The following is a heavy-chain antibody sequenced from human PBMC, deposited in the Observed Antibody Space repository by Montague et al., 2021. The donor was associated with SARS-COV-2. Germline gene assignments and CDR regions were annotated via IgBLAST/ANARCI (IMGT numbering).Heavy chain of an antibody. CDR3: ARGRGTALFRRVYLGMDV. CDR1: GRSFSGYY. Sequence: SESLSLTCAVYGRSFSGYYWSWIRQPPGKGLEWIGEINHSGSTNYNPSLKSRVTISVDTSKNQFSLKLSSVTAADTAVYYCARGRGTALFRRVYLGMDVWGQGTTVTVSS. J-gene: IGHJ6*02. V-gene: IGHV4-34*01. D-gene: IGHD1-1*01. CDR2: INHSGST.